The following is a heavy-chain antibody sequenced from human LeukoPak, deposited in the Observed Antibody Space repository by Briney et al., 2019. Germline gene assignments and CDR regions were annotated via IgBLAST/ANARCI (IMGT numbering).Heavy chain of an antibody. CDR2: IYYSGST. CDR1: GGSISSGDYY. D-gene: IGHD2-2*01. CDR3: ARVRSQLLSFDY. J-gene: IGHJ4*02. V-gene: IGHV4-30-4*01. Sequence: SETLSLTCTVSGGSISSGDYYWSWIRQPPGKGLEWIGYIYYSGSTYYNPSLKSRVTISVDTSKNQFSLKLSSVTAADTAVYYCARVRSQLLSFDYWGQGTLVTVSS.